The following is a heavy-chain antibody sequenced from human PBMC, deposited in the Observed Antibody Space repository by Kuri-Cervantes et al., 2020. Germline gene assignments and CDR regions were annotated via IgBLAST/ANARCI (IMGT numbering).Heavy chain of an antibody. V-gene: IGHV3-53*05. Sequence: GGSLRLSCAASGVTVSSNYMSWVRQAPGEGLEWVLMIYSDGSTYYTDSVKGRFTISRDNSKNTLFLQMNSLRSDDTAVYYCARDRLRHRDDILTPAGYWGQGTLVTVSS. J-gene: IGHJ4*02. CDR2: IYSDGST. CDR3: ARDRLRHRDDILTPAGY. CDR1: GVTVSSNY. D-gene: IGHD3-9*01.